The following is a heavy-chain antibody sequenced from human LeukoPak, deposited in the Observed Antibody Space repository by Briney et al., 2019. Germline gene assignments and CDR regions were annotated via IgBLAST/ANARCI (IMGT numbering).Heavy chain of an antibody. CDR3: ARLGDVIVGATMDY. V-gene: IGHV4-39*01. CDR1: GGSISSSSYY. CDR2: IYYSGST. Sequence: SETLSLTCTVSGGSISSSSYYWGWIRQPPGKGLEWIGSIYYSGSTYYNPSLKRRVTISVDTSKNQFSLKLSSVTAADTAVYYCARLGDVIVGATMDYWGQGTLVTVSS. J-gene: IGHJ4*02. D-gene: IGHD1-26*01.